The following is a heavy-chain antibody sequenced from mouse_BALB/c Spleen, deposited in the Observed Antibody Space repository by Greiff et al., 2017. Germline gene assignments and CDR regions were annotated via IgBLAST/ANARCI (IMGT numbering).Heavy chain of an antibody. CDR1: GFSLTSYG. Sequence: ESGPGLVAPSQSLSITCTVSGFSLTSYGVHWVRQPPGKGLEWLGVIWAGGSTNYNSALMSTLSISKDNSKSQVFLKMNSLQTDDTAMYYCAREDGKGGFAYWGQGTLVTVSA. V-gene: IGHV2-9*02. D-gene: IGHD2-3*01. J-gene: IGHJ3*01. CDR2: IWAGGST. CDR3: AREDGKGGFAY.